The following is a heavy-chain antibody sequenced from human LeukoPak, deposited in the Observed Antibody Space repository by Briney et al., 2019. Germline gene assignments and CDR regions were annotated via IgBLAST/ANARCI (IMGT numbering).Heavy chain of an antibody. D-gene: IGHD6-13*01. Sequence: ASVKVSCKASGYTFTGYYMHWVRQAPGQGLEWMGRINPNSGGTNYAQTFQGRVTMTRDTSITTAYLEVSSLRSDDTAVYYCARSHIAAAGTFDYWGQGTLVTVSS. CDR1: GYTFTGYY. V-gene: IGHV1-2*06. CDR2: INPNSGGT. CDR3: ARSHIAAAGTFDY. J-gene: IGHJ4*02.